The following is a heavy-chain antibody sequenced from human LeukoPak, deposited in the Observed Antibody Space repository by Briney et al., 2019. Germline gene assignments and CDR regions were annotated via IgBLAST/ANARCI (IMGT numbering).Heavy chain of an antibody. D-gene: IGHD5-18*01. Sequence: SETLSLTCAVSGYSISSGYYWGWIRQPPGKGLEWIGSIYHSGSTYYNPSLKSRVTISVDTSKNQFSLKLSSVTAADTAVYYCARRGYSYGYLSDYWGQGTLVTVSS. CDR2: IYHSGST. CDR3: ARRGYSYGYLSDY. V-gene: IGHV4-38-2*01. CDR1: GYSISSGYY. J-gene: IGHJ4*02.